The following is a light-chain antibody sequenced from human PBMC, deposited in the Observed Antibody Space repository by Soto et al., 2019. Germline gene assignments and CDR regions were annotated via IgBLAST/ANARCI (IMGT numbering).Light chain of an antibody. CDR2: DAS. V-gene: IGKV1-33*01. Sequence: DLQMTQSPSSLSASVGDRVTITCQTSQDISNYLNWYQQKSGKAPELLIYDASNLETGVPSRFSGSGSGTDFTFTISSLQPEDIATYYCQQYDNRPLTFGGGTKVAIK. J-gene: IGKJ4*01. CDR1: QDISNY. CDR3: QQYDNRPLT.